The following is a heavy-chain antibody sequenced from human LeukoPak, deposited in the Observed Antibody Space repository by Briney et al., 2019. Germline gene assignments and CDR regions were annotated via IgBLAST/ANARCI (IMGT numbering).Heavy chain of an antibody. D-gene: IGHD3-3*01. CDR2: ISSSSSYI. V-gene: IGHV3-21*01. CDR3: ARDREVFGDFDY. J-gene: IGHJ4*02. CDR1: GFTFSSYS. Sequence: PGGSLRLSYAASGFTFSSYSMNWVRQAPGKGLEWVSSISSSSSYIYYADSVKGRFTISRDNAKNSLYLQMNSLRAEDTAVYYCARDREVFGDFDYWGQGILVTVSS.